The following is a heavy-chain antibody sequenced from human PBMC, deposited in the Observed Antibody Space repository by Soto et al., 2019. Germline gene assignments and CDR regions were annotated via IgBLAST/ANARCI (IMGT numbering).Heavy chain of an antibody. CDR1: GYTFTSYD. CDR3: ARGLRGIQLWPTGDFDY. J-gene: IGHJ4*02. V-gene: IGHV1-8*01. CDR2: MNPNSGNT. D-gene: IGHD5-18*01. Sequence: QVQLVQSGAEVKKPGASVKVSCKASGYTFTSYDINWVRQATGQGLEWMGWMNPNSGNTGYAQKFQGRVTMTRNTPISTAYMELSSLRSEDTAVYYCARGLRGIQLWPTGDFDYWGQGTLVTVSS.